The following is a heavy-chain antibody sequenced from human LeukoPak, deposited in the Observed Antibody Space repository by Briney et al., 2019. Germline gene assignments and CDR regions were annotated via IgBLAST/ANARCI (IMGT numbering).Heavy chain of an antibody. D-gene: IGHD5-12*01. CDR2: ISSSSSYI. V-gene: IGHV3-21*01. CDR3: ARDRPIVATKRDWFDP. J-gene: IGHJ5*02. CDR1: GFTFSSHS. Sequence: GGSLRLSCAASGFTFSSHSMNWVRQAPGKGLERVSSISSSSSYIYYADSVKGRFTISRDNAKNSLYLQMNSLRAEDTAVYYCARDRPIVATKRDWFDPWGQGTLVTVSS.